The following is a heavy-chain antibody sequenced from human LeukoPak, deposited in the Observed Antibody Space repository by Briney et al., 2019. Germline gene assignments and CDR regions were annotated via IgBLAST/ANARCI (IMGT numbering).Heavy chain of an antibody. Sequence: GGSLRLSCAASGFTFNTYTINWVRQAPGKGLEWVSSISSSSIYIYYADSLKGRFTISRDNAKNSLYLHIDSLRAEDTAVYYCARGRVGQWLVDAFDIWGQGTMVTVSS. J-gene: IGHJ3*02. V-gene: IGHV3-21*01. D-gene: IGHD6-19*01. CDR2: ISSSSIYI. CDR1: GFTFNTYT. CDR3: ARGRVGQWLVDAFDI.